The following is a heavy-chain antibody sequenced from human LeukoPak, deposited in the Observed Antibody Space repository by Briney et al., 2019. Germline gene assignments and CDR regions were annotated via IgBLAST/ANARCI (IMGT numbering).Heavy chain of an antibody. CDR2: IRSKAYGGTT. Sequence: PGRSLRLSCTASGFTFGDYAMSWVRQAPGKGLEWVGFIRSKAYGGTTEYAASVKGRFTISRDDFKSIAYLQMNSLKTEDTAVYYCTRAITMVRGVRWFDPWGQGTLVTVSS. CDR1: GFTFGDYA. D-gene: IGHD3-10*01. J-gene: IGHJ5*02. V-gene: IGHV3-49*04. CDR3: TRAITMVRGVRWFDP.